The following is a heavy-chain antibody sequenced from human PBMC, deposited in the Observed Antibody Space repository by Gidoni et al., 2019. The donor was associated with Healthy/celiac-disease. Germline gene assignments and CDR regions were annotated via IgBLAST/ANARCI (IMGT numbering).Heavy chain of an antibody. CDR2: ISGSGGST. CDR1: GFTFSSYA. J-gene: IGHJ5*02. D-gene: IGHD4-17*01. CDR3: AKPMTTVTTRGWFDP. V-gene: IGHV3-23*01. Sequence: EVQLLESGGGLVQPGGSLRPSCAASGFTFSSYAMSWVRQAPGQGLEWVSAISGSGGSTYYADSVKGRFTISRDNSKNTLYLQMNSLRAEDTAVYYCAKPMTTVTTRGWFDPWGQGTLVTVSS.